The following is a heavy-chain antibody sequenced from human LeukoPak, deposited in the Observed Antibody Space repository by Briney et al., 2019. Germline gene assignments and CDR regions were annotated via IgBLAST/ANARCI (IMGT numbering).Heavy chain of an antibody. CDR2: INTDGSGT. CDR3: ARDEPTVTTGPPVGS. CDR1: GFTFRNFW. V-gene: IGHV3-74*01. D-gene: IGHD4-17*01. Sequence: GESLRLSCAASGFTFRNFWMYWVRQVPGKGLFWVSRINTDGSGTAYAEPVKGRFTISRDNAKNTLYLQMNSLRAEDTAIYYCARDEPTVTTGPPVGSWGQGNLVTVSS. J-gene: IGHJ4*02.